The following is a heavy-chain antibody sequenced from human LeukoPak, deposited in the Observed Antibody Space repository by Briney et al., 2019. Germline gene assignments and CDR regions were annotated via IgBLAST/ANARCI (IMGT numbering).Heavy chain of an antibody. Sequence: PSETLSLTCDVSGGSISSTNWWSWVRQPPGKGLEWIGEIYYSGSTNYNPSLKSRVTISVDTSKNQFSLKLSSVTAADTAVYYCARHGTWYYYDSRGHKRLNWFDPWGQGTLVTVSS. CDR1: GGSISSTNW. CDR3: ARHGTWYYYDSRGHKRLNWFDP. D-gene: IGHD3-22*01. CDR2: IYYSGST. J-gene: IGHJ5*02. V-gene: IGHV4-4*02.